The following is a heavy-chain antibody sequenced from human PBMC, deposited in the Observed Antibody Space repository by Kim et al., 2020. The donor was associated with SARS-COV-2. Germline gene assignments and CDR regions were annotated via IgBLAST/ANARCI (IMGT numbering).Heavy chain of an antibody. CDR2: ICGSGDST. CDR1: GFTFSSYA. CDR3: AKLRGSSCYSNMDV. D-gene: IGHD2-2*02. Sequence: GGSLRLSCAASGFTFSSYAMSWVRQAPGKGLEWVSGICGSGDSTYYAESVKGRFTISRDNSKNTLYLQMNSLRAEDTAVYYCAKLRGSSCYSNMDVWGKGTTVIVSS. V-gene: IGHV3-23*01. J-gene: IGHJ6*03.